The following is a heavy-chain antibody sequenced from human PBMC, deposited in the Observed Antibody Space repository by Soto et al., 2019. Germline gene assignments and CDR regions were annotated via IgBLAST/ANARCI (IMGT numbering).Heavy chain of an antibody. CDR2: ISYDGSNK. CDR1: GFTFSSYG. J-gene: IGHJ4*02. CDR3: AKEWGSGWPYFDY. D-gene: IGHD6-19*01. V-gene: IGHV3-30*18. Sequence: PGGSLRLSCAASGFTFSSYGMHWVRQAPGKGLEWVAVISYDGSNKYYADSVKGRFTISRDNSKNTLYLQMNSLRAEDTAVYYCAKEWGSGWPYFDYWGQGTLVTVSS.